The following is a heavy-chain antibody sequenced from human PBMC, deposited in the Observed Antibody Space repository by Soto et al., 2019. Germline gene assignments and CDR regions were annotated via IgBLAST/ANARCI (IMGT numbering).Heavy chain of an antibody. CDR2: IKSKTDGGTT. CDR1: GFTFNTAW. Sequence: PGGSLRLSCAASGFTFNTAWMTWVRQAPGKGLEWVGRIKSKTDGGTTDYAAPVKGRFTISRDDSKNTMYLQMNSLKTEDTAVYYCTIPRGPMIRPWGQGTLVTVSS. CDR3: TIPRGPMIRP. D-gene: IGHD3-22*01. V-gene: IGHV3-15*01. J-gene: IGHJ5*02.